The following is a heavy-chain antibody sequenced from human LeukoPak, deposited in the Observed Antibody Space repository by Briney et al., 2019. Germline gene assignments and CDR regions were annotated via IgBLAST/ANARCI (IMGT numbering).Heavy chain of an antibody. V-gene: IGHV4-59*01. J-gene: IGHJ4*02. CDR1: GDSITTYY. CDR2: IYYSGTT. CDR3: ARSGAVGGSGYFDY. Sequence: SETLSLTCTVSGDSITTYYWTWIRQPPGKGLEWIGYIYYSGTTNYNPSLKSRVTISIDTSRNQVSLKLSSVTAADTAVYYCARSGAVGGSGYFDYWGQGTLVTVSS. D-gene: IGHD6-19*01.